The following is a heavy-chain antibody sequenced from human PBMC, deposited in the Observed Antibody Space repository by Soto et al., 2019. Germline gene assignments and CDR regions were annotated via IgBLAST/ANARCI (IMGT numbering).Heavy chain of an antibody. CDR3: ASRGGNYDSGCQRVDV. CDR2: ISSSSTTI. D-gene: IGHD3-22*01. CDR1: GFTFSNYA. V-gene: IGHV3-48*02. J-gene: IGHJ3*01. Sequence: EVQLTESGGGLVQPGGSLRLSCTASGFTFSNYAMNWVRQAPGKGLEWVSYISSSSTTIYYADSVKGRFTISRDNAKKSLYLQMTSLREEDTAMYYCASRGGNYDSGCQRVDVWGQGTKVTVSS.